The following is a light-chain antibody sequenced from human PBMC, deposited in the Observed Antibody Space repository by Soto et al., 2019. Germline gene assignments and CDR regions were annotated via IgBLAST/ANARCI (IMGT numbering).Light chain of an antibody. Sequence: DIVMTQSPDSLAVSLGERVTINCKSSQSVLSSSNNKNYLAWYQQEPGQPPKLLIYWASTRESGVPDRFSGSGPGTDFTLTISSLQAEDVAVYYCQQYYNVPPTFGQGTKLEIK. J-gene: IGKJ2*01. CDR2: WAS. CDR1: QSVLSSSNNKNY. V-gene: IGKV4-1*01. CDR3: QQYYNVPPT.